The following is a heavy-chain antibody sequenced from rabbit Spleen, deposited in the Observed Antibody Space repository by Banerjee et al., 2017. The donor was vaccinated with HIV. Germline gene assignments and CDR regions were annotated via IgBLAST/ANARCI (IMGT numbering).Heavy chain of an antibody. CDR1: GIDFSSYYY. J-gene: IGHJ4*01. Sequence: LEESGGGLVKPGGTLTLTCKASGIDFSSYYYMCWVRQAPGKGLELIACIYAGSSGSTYYASWAKGRFTISKTSSTTVTLQMTSLTAADTATYFCARFDDDNDYFNLWGPGTLVTVS. CDR2: IYAGSSGST. CDR3: ARFDDDNDYFNL. D-gene: IGHD2-1*01. V-gene: IGHV1S40*01.